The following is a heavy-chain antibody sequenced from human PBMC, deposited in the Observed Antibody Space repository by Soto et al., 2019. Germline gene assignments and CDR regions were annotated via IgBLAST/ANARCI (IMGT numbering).Heavy chain of an antibody. Sequence: QVQLVESGGGVVQPGRSLRLSCAASGFTFSSYAMHWVRQAPGKGLEWVAVISYDGSNKYYADSVKGRFTISRDNSKNTLYLQMNSLRAEDTGVYYCARGGYSYGSSPGVSFTYHYDMDVWGQGTTVTVSS. D-gene: IGHD5-18*01. CDR3: ARGGYSYGSSPGVSFTYHYDMDV. CDR1: GFTFSSYA. J-gene: IGHJ6*02. V-gene: IGHV3-30-3*01. CDR2: ISYDGSNK.